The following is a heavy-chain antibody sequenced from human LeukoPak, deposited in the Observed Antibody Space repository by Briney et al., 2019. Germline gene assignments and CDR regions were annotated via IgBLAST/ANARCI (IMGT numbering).Heavy chain of an antibody. CDR1: GFTFTRYW. J-gene: IGHJ5*02. D-gene: IGHD1-26*01. CDR2: IKEDGSEK. CDR3: AYGGSYYVA. Sequence: TGGSLRLSCAASGFTFTRYWMTWVRQAPGTGLELVANIKEDGSEKYYVDSVKGRFTISRDNAKNSLYLQMNSLRAEDTAVYYCAYGGSYYVAWGQGTLVTVSS. V-gene: IGHV3-7*01.